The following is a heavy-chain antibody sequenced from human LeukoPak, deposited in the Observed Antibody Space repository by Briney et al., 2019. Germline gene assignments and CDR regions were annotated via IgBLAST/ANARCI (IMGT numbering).Heavy chain of an antibody. Sequence: SETLSLTCSVSGGSISSYYWSWIRQPPGRGLEWIGHIYYSGVTNYNPSHKSRVTMSLDTSKNQFFVKLSSVTAADTAVYYCARAVISFGAAVAKGFDCWGQGTQVTVSS. J-gene: IGHJ4*02. CDR3: ARAVISFGAAVAKGFDC. CDR1: GGSISSYY. D-gene: IGHD3-16*01. CDR2: IYYSGVT. V-gene: IGHV4-59*01.